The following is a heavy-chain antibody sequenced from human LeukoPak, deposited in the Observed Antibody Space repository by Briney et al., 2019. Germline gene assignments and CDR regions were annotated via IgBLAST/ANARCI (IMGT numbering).Heavy chain of an antibody. V-gene: IGHV3-7*01. D-gene: IGHD5-18*01. J-gene: IGHJ4*02. Sequence: GGSLRLSCAASGFYFSDYWMSWVRQAPGKGLEWAAYIKYDGSEKYYVDSVEGRFTISRDNAKNSLYLQMKTLRAEDTALYYCARSPLDGYSYGYEDYWGQGTLVTVSS. CDR3: ARSPLDGYSYGYEDY. CDR1: GFYFSDYW. CDR2: IKYDGSEK.